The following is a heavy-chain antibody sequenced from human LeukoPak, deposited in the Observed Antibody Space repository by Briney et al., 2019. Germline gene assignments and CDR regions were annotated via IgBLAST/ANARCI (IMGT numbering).Heavy chain of an antibody. J-gene: IGHJ4*02. D-gene: IGHD2-2*01. Sequence: GGSLRLSCAASGFTFSSYGMHWVRQAPGKGLEWVAVISYDGSNKYYADSVKGRFTISRDNSKNTLYLQMNSLRAEDTAVYYCAKVPLKGYCSSTSCPYYFDYWGQGTLVTVSS. V-gene: IGHV3-30*18. CDR2: ISYDGSNK. CDR1: GFTFSSYG. CDR3: AKVPLKGYCSSTSCPYYFDY.